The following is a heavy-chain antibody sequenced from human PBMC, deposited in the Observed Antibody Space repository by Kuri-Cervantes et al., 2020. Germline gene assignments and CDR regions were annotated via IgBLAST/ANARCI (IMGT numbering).Heavy chain of an antibody. V-gene: IGHV3-30*03. CDR2: ISYDGSNK. CDR3: ARDLGIAARPSDYYDYGMDF. Sequence: GEYLKIYCAASGFTFSSYGMHWVRQAPGKGLEWVAVISYDGSNKYYADSVKGRFTISRDNSKNTLYLQMNSLGAEDTSVYYCARDLGIAARPSDYYDYGMDFWGQGTTVTVSS. J-gene: IGHJ6*02. D-gene: IGHD6-6*01. CDR1: GFTFSSYG.